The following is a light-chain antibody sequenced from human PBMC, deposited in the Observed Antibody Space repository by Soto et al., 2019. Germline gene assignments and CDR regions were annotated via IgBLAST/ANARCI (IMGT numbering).Light chain of an antibody. CDR3: QAWGTGMGV. V-gene: IGLV4-69*02. CDR2: INSDGSN. CDR1: SGHSSYG. Sequence: QAVLTQSPSASASLGASVKLTCTLSSGHSSYGIAWHQQQPEKGPRYLMKINSDGSNSKGDGIPDRFSGSSSGAERYLTISSLQSDDEADYYCQAWGTGMGVFGGGTKVTVL. J-gene: IGLJ3*02.